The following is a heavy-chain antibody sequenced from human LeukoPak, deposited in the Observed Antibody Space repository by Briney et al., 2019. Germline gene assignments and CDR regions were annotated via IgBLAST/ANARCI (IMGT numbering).Heavy chain of an antibody. CDR3: AREGRAYSGYGNIHYFDY. Sequence: GGSLRLSCAASGFTFSGYAMKWARQAPGKGLEWVSSISGGSSYIYYADSVKGRFTISRDNAKNSLYLQMNSLRAEDTAVYYCAREGRAYSGYGNIHYFDYWGQGTLVTVSS. CDR2: ISGGSSYI. V-gene: IGHV3-21*04. J-gene: IGHJ4*02. D-gene: IGHD5-12*01. CDR1: GFTFSGYA.